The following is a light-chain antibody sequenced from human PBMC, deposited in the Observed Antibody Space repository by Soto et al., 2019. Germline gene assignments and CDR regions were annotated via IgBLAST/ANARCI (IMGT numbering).Light chain of an antibody. CDR3: QQRNVWPPIT. V-gene: IGKV3-15*01. CDR1: QSISSN. Sequence: ETVMTQSPATLSVSPGERATLSCRASQSISSNLAWFQQKPGQAPRLLIYDASTMATGFPARFGGSGSGADFTLTINSLEPEGFAVYDCQQRNVWPPITFGQGTRLEIK. CDR2: DAS. J-gene: IGKJ5*01.